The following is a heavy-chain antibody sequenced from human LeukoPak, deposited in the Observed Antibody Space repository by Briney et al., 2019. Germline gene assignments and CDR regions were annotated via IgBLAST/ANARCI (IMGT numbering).Heavy chain of an antibody. CDR1: GYTFTSYG. Sequence: GASVKVSCKASGYTFTSYGISWVRQAPGQGLEWMGWISAYNGNTNYAQKLQGRVTMTTDTSTSTAYMELRSLRSDDTAVYYCATKGDDYGDYVDAFDIWGQGTMVTVSS. CDR2: ISAYNGNT. D-gene: IGHD4-17*01. V-gene: IGHV1-18*01. CDR3: ATKGDDYGDYVDAFDI. J-gene: IGHJ3*02.